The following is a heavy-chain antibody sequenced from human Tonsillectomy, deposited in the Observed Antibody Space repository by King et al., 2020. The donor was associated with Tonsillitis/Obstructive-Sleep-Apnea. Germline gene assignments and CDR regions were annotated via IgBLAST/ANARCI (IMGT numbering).Heavy chain of an antibody. V-gene: IGHV3-43*01. CDR3: AKDIGGPHYYYYYMDV. Sequence: VQLVESGGVVVQPGGSLRLSCAASGFTFDDYTMHWVRQAPGKGLEWISLILWDGDNTYYADSVNGRFTISRDNSKTSLYLQINSLRTEDTALYYCAKDIGGPHYYYYYMDVWGKGTTVTVSS. CDR1: GFTFDDYT. J-gene: IGHJ6*03. CDR2: ILWDGDNT.